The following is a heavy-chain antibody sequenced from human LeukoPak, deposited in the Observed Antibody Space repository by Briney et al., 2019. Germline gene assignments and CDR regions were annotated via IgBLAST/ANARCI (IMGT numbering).Heavy chain of an antibody. CDR3: AHYGDYRFMYYFDY. CDR2: IYWNNDN. J-gene: IGHJ4*02. CDR1: GFSLTTSGVG. D-gene: IGHD4-17*01. Sequence: SGPTLVKPTQTLTLTCSFSGFSLTTSGVGVGWIRQSPGKALEWLALIYWNNDNRYSPSLKTRLTITKDTSKNQVVLTMTEMDPVDTATYYCAHYGDYRFMYYFDYWGQGTLVTVSS. V-gene: IGHV2-5*01.